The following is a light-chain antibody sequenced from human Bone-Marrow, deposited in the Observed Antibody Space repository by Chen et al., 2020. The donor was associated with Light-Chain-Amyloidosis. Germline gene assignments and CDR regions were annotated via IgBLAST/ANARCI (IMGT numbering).Light chain of an antibody. V-gene: IGLV3-25*03. Sequence: SYELTQPPSVSVSPGQTARITCSGDDLPTKYAYWYHQKPGQAPVLVIHRDTERPSGISERFSGSSPGTTATLTISVVQAEDEADYHCQSADSSGTYEVIFGGGTKLTVL. CDR3: QSADSSGTYEVI. CDR2: RDT. CDR1: DLPTKY. J-gene: IGLJ2*01.